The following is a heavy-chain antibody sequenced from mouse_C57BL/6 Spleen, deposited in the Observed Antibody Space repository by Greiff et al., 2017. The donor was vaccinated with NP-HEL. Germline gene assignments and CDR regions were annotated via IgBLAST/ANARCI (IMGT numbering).Heavy chain of an antibody. V-gene: IGHV7-4*01. CDR2: IRNKANGYTT. D-gene: IGHD6-5*01. CDR3: VKAVSLRGDYAMDY. Sequence: EVQGVESGGGLVQPGASLRLSCAASGFTFTDYYMSWVRQPPGKAPEWLALIRNKANGYTTEYTASVKGRFTISRDNSQNILYLQMNTLRAEDSATYYCVKAVSLRGDYAMDYWGQGTSVTVSS. J-gene: IGHJ4*01. CDR1: GFTFTDYY.